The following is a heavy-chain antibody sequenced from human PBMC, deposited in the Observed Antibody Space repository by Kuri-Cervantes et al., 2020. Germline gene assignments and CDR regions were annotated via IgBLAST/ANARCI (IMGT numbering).Heavy chain of an antibody. CDR3: ARDGSGSFPYGMDV. V-gene: IGHV3-30*14. CDR2: ISYDGSSK. J-gene: IGHJ6*02. D-gene: IGHD1-26*01. Sequence: GESLKISCAASGFTFSSYAMHWARQAPGKGLEWVAVISYDGSSKYYADSVKGRFTISRDNSKNTLYLQVNSLRAEDTAVYYCARDGSGSFPYGMDVWGQGTTVTVSS. CDR1: GFTFSSYA.